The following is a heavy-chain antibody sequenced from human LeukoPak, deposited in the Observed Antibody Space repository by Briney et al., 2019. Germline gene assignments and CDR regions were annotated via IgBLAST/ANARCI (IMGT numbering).Heavy chain of an antibody. CDR3: ARSYQRWLQLPYPGAFDI. CDR2: IYPGDSDT. Sequence: GESLKISCKGSGYSFTSYWIGWVRQMPGKGLEWMGIIYPGDSDTRYSPSFQGQVTISADKSISTAYLQWSSLKASDTAMYYCARSYQRWLQLPYPGAFDIWGQGTMVTVSS. D-gene: IGHD5-24*01. CDR1: GYSFTSYW. J-gene: IGHJ3*02. V-gene: IGHV5-51*01.